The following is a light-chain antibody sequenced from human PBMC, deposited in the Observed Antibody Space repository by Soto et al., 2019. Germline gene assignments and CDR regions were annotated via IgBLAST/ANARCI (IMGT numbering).Light chain of an antibody. V-gene: IGLV2-8*01. J-gene: IGLJ2*01. CDR3: SSYAGSNNLV. Sequence: QSVLTQPPSASGSPGQSVTISCTGTSSDVGGYNYVSWYQQHPGKAPTLMIYEVSKRPSGVPDRFSGSKSGNTASLTVSGLQAEDEAEYYSSSYAGSNNLVFGGGTKVTVL. CDR2: EVS. CDR1: SSDVGGYNY.